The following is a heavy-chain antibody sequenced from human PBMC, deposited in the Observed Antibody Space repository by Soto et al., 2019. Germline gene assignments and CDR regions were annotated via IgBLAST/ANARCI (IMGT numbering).Heavy chain of an antibody. J-gene: IGHJ6*01. Sequence: SETLSLTCTVSGGSISSYYWSWIRQPAGKGLEWIGRIYTSGSTNYNPSLKSRVTMSVDTSKNQFSLKLSSVTAADTAVYYCARDGRTGGSPLAIYYYGMDVWGQGTTVIVSS. V-gene: IGHV4-4*07. CDR1: GGSISSYY. CDR2: IYTSGST. D-gene: IGHD2-15*01. CDR3: ARDGRTGGSPLAIYYYGMDV.